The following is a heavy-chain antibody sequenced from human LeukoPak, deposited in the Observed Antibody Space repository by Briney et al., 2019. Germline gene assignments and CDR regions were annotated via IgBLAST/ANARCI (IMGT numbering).Heavy chain of an antibody. Sequence: PSETLSLTCVVSGYSISRGYYWGWIRQPPGKGLEWIGSIYHSGSTYYNPSLKSRVTISVDTSKNQFSLRLTSVTAADTAVYFCAQLAPYSPAYSQQWGQGTLVTVSS. J-gene: IGHJ1*01. CDR1: GYSISRGYY. V-gene: IGHV4-38-2*01. CDR2: IYHSGST. D-gene: IGHD2-15*01. CDR3: AQLAPYSPAYSQQ.